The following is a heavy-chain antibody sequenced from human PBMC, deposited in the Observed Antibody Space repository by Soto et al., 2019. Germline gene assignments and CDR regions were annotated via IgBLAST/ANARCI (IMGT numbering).Heavy chain of an antibody. J-gene: IGHJ6*02. V-gene: IGHV3-30-3*01. Sequence: PGGSLRLSCAASGFTFSSYAMHWVRQAPGKGLEWVAVISYDGSNKYYADSVKGRFTISRDNSKNTLYLQMNSLRAEDTAVYYCARGADREDIVVVVAATLYGMDVWGQGTTVTVSS. CDR3: ARGADREDIVVVVAATLYGMDV. CDR1: GFTFSSYA. CDR2: ISYDGSNK. D-gene: IGHD2-15*01.